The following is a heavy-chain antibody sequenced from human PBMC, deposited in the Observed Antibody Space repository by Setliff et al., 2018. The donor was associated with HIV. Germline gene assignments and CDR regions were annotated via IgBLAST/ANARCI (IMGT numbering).Heavy chain of an antibody. J-gene: IGHJ6*03. CDR3: ARGDTTPIYPNYMDV. CDR2: ICDSGRNT. CDR1: DDSIRSSH. V-gene: IGHV4-59*12. Sequence: LSLTCSVSDDSIRSSHWNWVRLPPGKGLEWIGVICDSGRNTDYNPSLKSRVTMSLDTSKNQFSLTLTSVTAADTAVYYCARGDTTPIYPNYMDVWGKGTTVTVSS. D-gene: IGHD2-21*02.